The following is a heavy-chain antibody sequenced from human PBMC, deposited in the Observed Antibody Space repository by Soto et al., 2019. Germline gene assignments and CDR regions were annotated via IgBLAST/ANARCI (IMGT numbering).Heavy chain of an antibody. D-gene: IGHD2-15*01. V-gene: IGHV2-5*02. CDR2: IYWDDDK. CDR1: GFSLSTSGVG. CDR3: AHRPSYCSPGSCYSGFDY. Sequence: QITLKESGPTLVKPTQTLTLTCTFSGFSLSTSGVGVGWIRQPPGKALEWLALIYWDDDKRYSPSLKSRLTITKDTSKNQVVLTMTHMDPVDTATYYCAHRPSYCSPGSCYSGFDYWGQGTLVTVSS. J-gene: IGHJ4*02.